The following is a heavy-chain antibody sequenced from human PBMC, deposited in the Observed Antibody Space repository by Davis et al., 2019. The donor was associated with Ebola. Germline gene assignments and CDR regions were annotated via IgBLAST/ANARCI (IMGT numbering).Heavy chain of an antibody. D-gene: IGHD7-27*01. CDR3: ARVSSLGIIWYFDL. CDR1: GYTFTSYS. CDR2: ISGYSGNT. V-gene: IGHV1-18*04. Sequence: ASVKVSCKASGYTFTSYSITWVRQAPGQGLEWMGWISGYSGNTNYAQRLQDRVTMTTDTSTTTAYMELRSLRSDDTAVYYCARVSSLGIIWYFDLWGRGTLVTVSS. J-gene: IGHJ2*01.